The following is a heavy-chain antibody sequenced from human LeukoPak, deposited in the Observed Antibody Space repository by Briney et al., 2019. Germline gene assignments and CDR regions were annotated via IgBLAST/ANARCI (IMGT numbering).Heavy chain of an antibody. D-gene: IGHD3-3*01. Sequence: GGSLRLSCAASGLTFSDYYMSWIRQAPGKGLEWVSYISSSGSTIYYADSVKGRFTISRDNAKNSLYLQMNSLRAEDTAVYYCARALGDYDFWSCDYWGQGTLVTVSS. CDR1: GLTFSDYY. CDR3: ARALGDYDFWSCDY. CDR2: ISSSGSTI. J-gene: IGHJ4*02. V-gene: IGHV3-11*01.